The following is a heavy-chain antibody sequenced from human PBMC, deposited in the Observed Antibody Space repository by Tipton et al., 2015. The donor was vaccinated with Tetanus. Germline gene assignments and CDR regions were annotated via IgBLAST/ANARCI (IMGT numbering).Heavy chain of an antibody. CDR3: ARANCTDGVCNFDF. V-gene: IGHV5-51*01. J-gene: IGHJ4*02. CDR1: GYIFNNYW. CDR2: IYPGDSDT. Sequence: VQLVQSGGEVKKPGESLKTSCKGSGYIFNNYWIGWVRQKPGKGLEWMGIIYPGDSDTRYSPSFQGQVTISVDRSINTAYLQWSSLKASDTSMFYCARANCTDGVCNFDFWGKGALVTVAS. D-gene: IGHD2-8*01.